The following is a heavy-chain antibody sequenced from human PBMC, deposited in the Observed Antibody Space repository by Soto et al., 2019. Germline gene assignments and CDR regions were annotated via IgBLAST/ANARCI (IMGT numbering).Heavy chain of an antibody. D-gene: IGHD6-13*01. CDR3: AREGSAAAAGSFDI. J-gene: IGHJ3*02. CDR1: GYTFTSYG. Sequence: SVKVSCKASGYTFTSYGISWVRQAPGQGLEWMGRIIPMFGTTNYEQKFQGRVTITADKSTSTAYMEVTSLRSDDTAVYYCAREGSAAAAGSFDIWGQGTMVTVS. CDR2: IIPMFGTT. V-gene: IGHV1-69*06.